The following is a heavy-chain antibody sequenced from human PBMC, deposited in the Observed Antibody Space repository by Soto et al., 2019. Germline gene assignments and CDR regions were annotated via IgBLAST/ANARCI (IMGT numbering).Heavy chain of an antibody. J-gene: IGHJ3*02. CDR2: ISWNSGSI. Sequence: GGSLRLSCAASGFTFDDYAMHWVRQAPGKGLEWVSGISWNSGSIGYADSVKGRFTISRDNAKNSLYLQMKSLRAEDTALYYCAKDSGNWNYDDAFDIWGQGTMVTVSS. V-gene: IGHV3-9*01. D-gene: IGHD1-7*01. CDR1: GFTFDDYA. CDR3: AKDSGNWNYDDAFDI.